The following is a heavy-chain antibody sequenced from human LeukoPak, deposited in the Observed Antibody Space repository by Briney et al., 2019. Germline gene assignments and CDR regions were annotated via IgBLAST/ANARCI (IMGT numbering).Heavy chain of an antibody. CDR3: AKFRMTTVTSFDY. V-gene: IGHV3-23*01. D-gene: IGHD4-11*01. Sequence: PGGSLRLSCAASGFTFSDYAMSWVRQAPGTGLEWVSSISNSGGSTYYADSVKGRFTISRDNSKNTLYLQMNSLRAEDTAVYYCAKFRMTTVTSFDYWGQGTLVTASS. J-gene: IGHJ4*02. CDR2: ISNSGGST. CDR1: GFTFSDYA.